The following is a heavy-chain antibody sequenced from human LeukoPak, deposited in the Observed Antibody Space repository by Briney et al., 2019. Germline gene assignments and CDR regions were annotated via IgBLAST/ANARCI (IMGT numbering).Heavy chain of an antibody. CDR3: ARVYSASGYGSGYYDY. Sequence: PGGSLRLSCVASGFSFSTYDMNWVRQAPGKGLEWVSAITGTSNHINYADSVKGRFTISRDSANNSLYLQMNSLRAEDTAVYYCARVYSASGYGSGYYDYWGQGTLVTVSS. J-gene: IGHJ4*02. CDR1: GFSFSTYD. D-gene: IGHD3-10*01. V-gene: IGHV3-21*01. CDR2: ITGTSNHI.